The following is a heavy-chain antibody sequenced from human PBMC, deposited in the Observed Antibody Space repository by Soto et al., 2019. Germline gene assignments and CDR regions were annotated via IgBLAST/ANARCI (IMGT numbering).Heavy chain of an antibody. CDR1: GGTFSSYA. D-gene: IGHD2-2*01. J-gene: IGHJ6*02. CDR3: AREYCSSTSCYVSGMDV. V-gene: IGHV1-69*13. CDR2: IIPIFGTA. Sequence: GASVKVSCKASGGTFSSYAISWVRQAPGQGLEWMGGIIPIFGTANYAQTFQGRVTITADESTSTAYMELSSLRSEDTAVYYCAREYCSSTSCYVSGMDVWGQGTTVTVSS.